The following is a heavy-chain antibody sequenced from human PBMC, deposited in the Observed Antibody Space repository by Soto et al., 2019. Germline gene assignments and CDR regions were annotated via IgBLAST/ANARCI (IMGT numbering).Heavy chain of an antibody. V-gene: IGHV3-7*01. J-gene: IGHJ4*02. Sequence: EVQLVESGGGLVQPGGSLRLSCAASGCTISSYWMSWVRQAPGKGLEWVANINPDGSERNYVDSVKGRFTISRDNAKNSLYLQMNSLRAEDTAVYYCARESTVDLAGYWGQGTLVTVSS. CDR2: INPDGSER. D-gene: IGHD5-12*01. CDR3: ARESTVDLAGY. CDR1: GCTISSYW.